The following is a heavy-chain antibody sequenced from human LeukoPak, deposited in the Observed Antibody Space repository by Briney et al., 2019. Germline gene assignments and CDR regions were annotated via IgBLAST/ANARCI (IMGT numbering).Heavy chain of an antibody. CDR1: GGSISSGGYY. Sequence: PSETLSLTCTVSGGSISSGGYYWSWIRQHPGKGLEWIGYIYYSGSTYYNPSLKSRVTISVDTSKNQFSLKPSSVTAADTAVYYCARSDFWSGYAFDYWGQGTLVTVSS. CDR2: IYYSGST. D-gene: IGHD3-3*01. CDR3: ARSDFWSGYAFDY. J-gene: IGHJ4*02. V-gene: IGHV4-31*03.